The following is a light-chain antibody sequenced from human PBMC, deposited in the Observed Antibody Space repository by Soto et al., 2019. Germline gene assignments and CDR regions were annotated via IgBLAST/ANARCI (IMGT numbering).Light chain of an antibody. CDR3: QNTFNSPPWT. V-gene: IGKV1-39*01. CDR1: QSINNY. CDR2: GAS. J-gene: IGKJ1*01. Sequence: DNQMTQSPASLSVSVGDRVTITCRASQSINNYLNWYQQKPGKAPRVLISGASNLQSGVPSRFSGSGSGTDFTLTISSLQSEDLASYFCQNTFNSPPWTVGQGTKVDI.